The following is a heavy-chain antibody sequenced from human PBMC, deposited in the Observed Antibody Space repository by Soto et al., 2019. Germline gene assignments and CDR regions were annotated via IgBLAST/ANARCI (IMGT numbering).Heavy chain of an antibody. CDR1: GGSISSSSYY. CDR3: RGYCSGGSCYARDYYYYMDV. Sequence: QLQLQESGPGLVKPSETLSLTCTVSGGSISSSSYYWGWIRQPPGKGLEWIGSVYYSGSTYYNPTRKRRVTISVDTTKNQLSLKLSSVTAADTAVYYCRGYCSGGSCYARDYYYYMDVWGKGTTVTVSS. CDR2: VYYSGST. J-gene: IGHJ6*03. D-gene: IGHD2-15*01. V-gene: IGHV4-39*01.